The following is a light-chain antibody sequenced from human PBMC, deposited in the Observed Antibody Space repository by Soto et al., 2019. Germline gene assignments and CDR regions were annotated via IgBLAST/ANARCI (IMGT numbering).Light chain of an antibody. CDR3: QQYGSSRT. J-gene: IGKJ1*01. Sequence: DIVLTQSPGTLSLSPGERATLSCRASQSVSSSYLAWYQQKPGQAPRLLIYGASSRATGIPDRFSGSGSGTDFTLTISRQEAEDFAVYYCQQYGSSRTFGQGTKVDIK. CDR1: QSVSSSY. CDR2: GAS. V-gene: IGKV3-20*01.